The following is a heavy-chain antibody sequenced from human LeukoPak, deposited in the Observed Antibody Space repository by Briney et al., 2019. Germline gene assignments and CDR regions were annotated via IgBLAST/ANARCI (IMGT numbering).Heavy chain of an antibody. D-gene: IGHD1-26*01. CDR2: IYYSGST. CDR1: GGSISSYY. CDR3: XTXXGASGSYWPXYYYYMDV. V-gene: IGHV4-59*01. Sequence: PSETLSLTCTVSGGSISSYYWSWIRQPPGKGLEWIGYIYYSGSTNYNPSLKSRVTISVDTSKNQFSLKLSSVTAADTAVDYCXTXXGASGSYWPXYYYYMDVWGKGTTVTVSS. J-gene: IGHJ6*03.